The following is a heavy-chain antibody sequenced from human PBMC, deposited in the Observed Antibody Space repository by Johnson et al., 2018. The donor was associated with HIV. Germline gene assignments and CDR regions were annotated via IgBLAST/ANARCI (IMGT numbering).Heavy chain of an antibody. Sequence: VQLVESGGGLIQPGGSLRLSCAASGFTVSSNYMSWVRQAPGKGLEWVSVIYSGGSTYYADSVKGRFTISRDNSKNTLYLQMNSLRAEDTAVYYCARASNSGYDHDAFDIWGQGTMVTVSS. CDR2: IYSGGST. CDR1: GFTVSSNY. CDR3: ARASNSGYDHDAFDI. J-gene: IGHJ3*02. V-gene: IGHV3-53*01. D-gene: IGHD5-12*01.